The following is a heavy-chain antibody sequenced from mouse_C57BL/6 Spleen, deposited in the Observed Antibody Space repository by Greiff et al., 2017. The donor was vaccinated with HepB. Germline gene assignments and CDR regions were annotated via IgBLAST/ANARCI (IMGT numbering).Heavy chain of an antibody. CDR1: GYTFTSYW. J-gene: IGHJ2*01. D-gene: IGHD1-1*01. V-gene: IGHV1-64*01. Sequence: QVQLQQSGAELVKPGASVKLSCKASGYTFTSYWMHWVKQRPGQGLEWIGMIHPNSGSTNYNEKFKSKATLTVDKSSSTAYMQRSSLISEDSAVYYCARDDGSPFDYWGQGTTLTVSS. CDR2: IHPNSGST. CDR3: ARDDGSPFDY.